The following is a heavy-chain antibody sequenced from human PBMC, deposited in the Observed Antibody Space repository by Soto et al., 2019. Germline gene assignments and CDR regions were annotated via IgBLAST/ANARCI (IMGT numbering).Heavy chain of an antibody. D-gene: IGHD3-10*01. V-gene: IGHV1-3*01. J-gene: IGHJ5*02. CDR3: ARRLVRTFDP. Sequence: GASVKVSCKASGYTFISHAIHWVRQAPGQGLEWMGWINVGNGNTKYSPNLQGRVTITRDTSATTAYMELSSLRSEDTAVYYCARRLVRTFDPWGQGTLVTVSS. CDR2: INVGNGNT. CDR1: GYTFISHA.